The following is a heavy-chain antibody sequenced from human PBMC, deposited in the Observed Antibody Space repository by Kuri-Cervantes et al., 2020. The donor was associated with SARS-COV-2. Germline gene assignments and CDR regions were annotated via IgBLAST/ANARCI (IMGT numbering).Heavy chain of an antibody. J-gene: IGHJ6*03. Sequence: GGSLRLSCAASGFTVSNNYMSWVRQAPGKGLEWVGFVRSEAYGGTTEYAASVKGRFTISRDDSTTIAYLQMNSLKSEDTAVYYCTGLWFAVYHMDVWGNGTTVTVSS. V-gene: IGHV3-49*04. CDR2: VRSEAYGGTT. CDR1: GFTVSNNY. CDR3: TGLWFAVYHMDV. D-gene: IGHD3-10*01.